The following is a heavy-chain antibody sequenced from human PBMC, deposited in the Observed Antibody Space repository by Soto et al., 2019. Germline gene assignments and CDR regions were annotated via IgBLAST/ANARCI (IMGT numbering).Heavy chain of an antibody. Sequence: PSETLSLTCAVAGYSITSGYHWGWIRQPPGKGLEWIGYIYHSGSTYYNPSLKSRVTISVDRSKNQFSLKLSSVTAADTAVYYCARLEMGGMDVWGQGTTVTVSS. CDR3: ARLEMGGMDV. CDR1: GYSITSGYH. V-gene: IGHV4-38-2*01. CDR2: IYHSGST. D-gene: IGHD3-16*01. J-gene: IGHJ6*02.